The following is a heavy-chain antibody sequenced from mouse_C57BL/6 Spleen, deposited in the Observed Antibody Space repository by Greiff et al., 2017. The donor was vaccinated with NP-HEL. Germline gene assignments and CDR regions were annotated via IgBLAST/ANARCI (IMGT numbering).Heavy chain of an antibody. D-gene: IGHD4-1*01. CDR2: IYPGDGDT. V-gene: IGHV1-80*01. Sequence: VKLQQSGAELVKPGASVKISCKASGYAFSSYWMNWVKQRPGKGLEWIGQIYPGDGDTNYNGKFKGKATLTADKSSSTAYMQLSSLTSEDSAVYFCARWDDYDAMDYWGQGTSVTVSS. CDR1: GYAFSSYW. J-gene: IGHJ4*01. CDR3: ARWDDYDAMDY.